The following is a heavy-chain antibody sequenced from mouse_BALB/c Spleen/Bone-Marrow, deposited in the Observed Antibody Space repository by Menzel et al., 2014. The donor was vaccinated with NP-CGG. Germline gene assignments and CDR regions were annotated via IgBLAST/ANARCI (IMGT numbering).Heavy chain of an antibody. J-gene: IGHJ2*01. D-gene: IGHD2-2*01. CDR2: IDPANGNT. Sequence: VHVKQSGAELVKPGASVKLSCTASGFYIKDTYMHWVKQRPEQGLEWIGRIDPANGNTKYDPKFQGKATITADTSSNTAYLQLSSLTSEDTAVYYCASYVYGYYFDYWGQGTTLTVSS. V-gene: IGHV14-3*02. CDR3: ASYVYGYYFDY. CDR1: GFYIKDTY.